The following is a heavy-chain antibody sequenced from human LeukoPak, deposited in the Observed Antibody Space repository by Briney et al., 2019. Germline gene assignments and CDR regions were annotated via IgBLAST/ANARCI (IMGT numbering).Heavy chain of an antibody. CDR2: IIPIFGTA. Sequence: GASVKVSCKASGGTSSNYAISWVRQAPGQGLEWMGGIIPIFGTANYAQKFQGRVTITADESTSTAYMELSSLRSEDTAVYYCARDPGYCSGGSCYGTDVWGQGTTVTVSS. CDR1: GGTSSNYA. CDR3: ARDPGYCSGGSCYGTDV. V-gene: IGHV1-69*13. D-gene: IGHD2-15*01. J-gene: IGHJ6*02.